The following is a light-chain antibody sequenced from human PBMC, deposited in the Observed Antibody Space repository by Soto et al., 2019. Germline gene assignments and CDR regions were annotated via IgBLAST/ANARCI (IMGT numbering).Light chain of an antibody. CDR3: QQFGTSPPVT. CDR2: GAS. CDR1: QSVSSN. V-gene: IGKV3-15*01. J-gene: IGKJ4*01. Sequence: EIVMTQSPATLSVSPGERATLSCRASQSVSSNLAWYQQKPGQAPRLLIYGASTRATGIPARFSGSGSGTEFTLTISSLQSEDFAVYYCQQFGTSPPVTFGGGTKVE.